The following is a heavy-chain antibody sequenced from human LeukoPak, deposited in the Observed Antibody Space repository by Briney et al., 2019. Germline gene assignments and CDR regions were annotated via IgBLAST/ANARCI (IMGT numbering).Heavy chain of an antibody. CDR3: ARGVYDFWSGYLDY. V-gene: IGHV4-4*07. CDR1: GGSISSYY. Sequence: PSETLSLTCTVSGGSISSYYWSWIRQPAGKGLEWIGRIYTSGSTNYNPSLKSRVTMSVDTSKNQFSLKLSSVTAADTAVYYCARGVYDFWSGYLDYWGQGTLVTVSS. J-gene: IGHJ4*02. CDR2: IYTSGST. D-gene: IGHD3-3*01.